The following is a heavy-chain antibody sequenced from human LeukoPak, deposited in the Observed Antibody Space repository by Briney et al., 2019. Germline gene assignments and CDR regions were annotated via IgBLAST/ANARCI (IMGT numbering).Heavy chain of an antibody. D-gene: IGHD6-13*01. V-gene: IGHV3-30*18. Sequence: PGGSLRLSCAASGFTFDDYGMHWVRQAPGKGLEWVAVISYDGSNNYYADSVKGRFTISRDNSKNTLYLQMNSLRAEDTALYYCAKATSSWHEFDYWGQGTLVTVSS. CDR2: ISYDGSNN. CDR1: GFTFDDYG. J-gene: IGHJ4*02. CDR3: AKATSSWHEFDY.